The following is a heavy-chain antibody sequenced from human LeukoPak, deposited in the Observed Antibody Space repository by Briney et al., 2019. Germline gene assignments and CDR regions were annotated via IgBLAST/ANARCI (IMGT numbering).Heavy chain of an antibody. D-gene: IGHD3-10*01. J-gene: IGHJ4*02. CDR2: ISWDGGST. Sequence: GGSLRLSCAASGFTFDDYAMHWVRQAPGKGLEWVSLISWDGGSTYYADSVKGRFTISRDNSKNSLYLQMNSLRAEDTALYYCAKDAFRGVVRGHVDYWGQGTLVTVSS. CDR3: AKDAFRGVVRGHVDY. V-gene: IGHV3-43D*03. CDR1: GFTFDDYA.